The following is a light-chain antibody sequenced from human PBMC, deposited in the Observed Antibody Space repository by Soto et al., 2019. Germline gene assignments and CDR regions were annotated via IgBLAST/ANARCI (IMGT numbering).Light chain of an antibody. Sequence: DVVLRQSPLSLSVTPGEAASISCESNQSLLHSNGFNYLNWYLHKPGQPPQLLISLGSNRASGVPDRLSGSGSGTVFTLEIRGVESADVGVYYCMQGLQSPRTFGPGTKVEIK. CDR1: QSLLHSNGFNY. V-gene: IGKV2-28*01. CDR2: LGS. J-gene: IGKJ1*01. CDR3: MQGLQSPRT.